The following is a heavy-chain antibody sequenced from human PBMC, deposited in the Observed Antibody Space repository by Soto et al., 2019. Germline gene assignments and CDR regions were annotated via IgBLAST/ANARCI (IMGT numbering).Heavy chain of an antibody. CDR3: AKDRSSTSCYAFDY. V-gene: IGHV3-23*01. CDR1: GFTFRSYA. Sequence: EVQLLESGGGLLQPGGSLRLSCAASGFTFRSYAMSWVRQAPGKGLEWVSAIGGSSGSTDYADSVKGRFTISRDNSKNTLFPQLNSLKAEDTAVYYCAKDRSSTSCYAFDYWDHGTLVTVSS. CDR2: IGGSSGST. D-gene: IGHD2-2*01. J-gene: IGHJ4*01.